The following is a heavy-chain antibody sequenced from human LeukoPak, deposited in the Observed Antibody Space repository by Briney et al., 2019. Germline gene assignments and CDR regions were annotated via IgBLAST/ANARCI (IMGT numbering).Heavy chain of an antibody. CDR1: GFTFSSYG. CDR3: APYSSSSASIDY. J-gene: IGHJ4*02. V-gene: IGHV3-30*02. Sequence: PGGSLRLSCAASGFTFSSYGMHWVRQAPGKGLEWVAFIRYDGSNKYYADSVKGRFTISRDNSKNTLYLQMNSLRAEDTAVYYCAPYSSSSASIDYWGQGTLVTVSS. D-gene: IGHD6-6*01. CDR2: IRYDGSNK.